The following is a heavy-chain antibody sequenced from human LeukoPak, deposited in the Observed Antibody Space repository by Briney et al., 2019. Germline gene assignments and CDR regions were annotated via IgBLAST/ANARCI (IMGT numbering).Heavy chain of an antibody. CDR1: GGSISSSSYY. D-gene: IGHD3-22*01. V-gene: IGHV4-39*07. CDR3: ARDLFYYYDSSGYPNYYYYYYMDV. J-gene: IGHJ6*03. CDR2: IYHSGST. Sequence: SETLSLTCTVSGGSISSSSYYWGWIRQPPEKGLEWIESIYHSGSTYYNPSLKSRVTISVDTSKNQFSLKLSSVTAADTAVYYCARDLFYYYDSSGYPNYYYYYYMDVWGKGTTVTVSS.